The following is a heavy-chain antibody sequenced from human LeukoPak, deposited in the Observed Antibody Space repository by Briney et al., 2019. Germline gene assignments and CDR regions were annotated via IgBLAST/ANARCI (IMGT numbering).Heavy chain of an antibody. V-gene: IGHV1-18*01. CDR3: ARDDPYYDILTGYYLDY. J-gene: IGHJ4*02. CDR2: ISAYNGNT. Sequence: ASVKVSCKASGYTFTSYGISWVRQAPGQGLEWMGWISAYNGNTNYAQKLQGRVTMTTDTSTSTAYMELRSLRSDDTAVYYCARDDPYYDILTGYYLDYWGQGTLVTVSS. D-gene: IGHD3-9*01. CDR1: GYTFTSYG.